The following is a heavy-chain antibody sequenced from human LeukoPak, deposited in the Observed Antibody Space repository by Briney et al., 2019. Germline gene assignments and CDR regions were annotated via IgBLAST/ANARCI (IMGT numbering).Heavy chain of an antibody. CDR3: ATEALLIVGATHYFDY. CDR1: GGTFSSYA. J-gene: IGHJ4*02. D-gene: IGHD1-26*01. Sequence: SVKVSCKASGGTFSSYAISWVRQAPGQGLEWMGGIIPIFGTANYAQKFQGRVTITADESTSTAYMELSSLRSEDTAVYYCATEALLIVGATHYFDYWGQGTLVTVSS. CDR2: IIPIFGTA. V-gene: IGHV1-69*13.